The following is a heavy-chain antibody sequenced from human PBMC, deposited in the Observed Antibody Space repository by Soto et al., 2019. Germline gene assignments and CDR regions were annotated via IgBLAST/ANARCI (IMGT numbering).Heavy chain of an antibody. CDR2: ISYDGSNK. V-gene: IGHV3-30*18. Sequence: GGSLRLSCAASGFTFSSYGMHWVRQAPGKGLEWVAVISYDGSNKYYADSVKGRFTISGDNSKNTLYLQMNSLRAEDTAVYYCAKDRKYFDYWGQGTLVTVSS. CDR3: AKDRKYFDY. CDR1: GFTFSSYG. J-gene: IGHJ4*02.